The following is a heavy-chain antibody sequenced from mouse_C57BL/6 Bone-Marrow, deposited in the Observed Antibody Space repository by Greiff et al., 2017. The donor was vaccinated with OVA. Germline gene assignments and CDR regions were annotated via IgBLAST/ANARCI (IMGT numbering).Heavy chain of an antibody. J-gene: IGHJ1*03. Sequence: EVNVVESGGGLVQSGRSLRFSCATSGFTFRDFYMEWVRQAPGKGLEWIAASSNKDNDYTSEPSVPVKGRFIVSRDTSQSNLYRQMNALRAEDTAICYCARDALNLYVCVWGTGTTVTVSS. V-gene: IGHV7-1*01. CDR1: GFTFRDFY. CDR3: ARDALNLYVCV. CDR2: SSNKDNDYTS.